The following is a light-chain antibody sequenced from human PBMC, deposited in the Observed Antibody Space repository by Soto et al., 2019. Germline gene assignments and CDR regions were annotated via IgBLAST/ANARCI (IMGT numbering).Light chain of an antibody. CDR2: DDR. CDR1: KLADKS. Sequence: SYELTQAPSVSVAPGQRARITCAGNKLADKSVHWYQQKPGQAPGLVVYDDRDRPSGVPERFSGTNSDNVAALTIFRVEAGDEADYFCQVWDSDSDHWVFGGGTQPTVL. V-gene: IGLV3-21*02. J-gene: IGLJ3*02. CDR3: QVWDSDSDHWV.